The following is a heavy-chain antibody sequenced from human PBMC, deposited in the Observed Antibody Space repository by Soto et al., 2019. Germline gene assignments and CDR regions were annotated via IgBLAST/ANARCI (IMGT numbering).Heavy chain of an antibody. D-gene: IGHD2-2*01. CDR1: GGTFSSYA. Sequence: QVQLVQSGAEVKKPGSSVKVSCKASGGTFSSYAISWVRQAPGQGLEWMGGIIPIFGTANYAQKFQGRVTITADESTSTAYMELSSLRSEDTAVYYCARDLAGGGVPAAHNYGYFDLWGRGTLVTVSS. V-gene: IGHV1-69*12. CDR2: IIPIFGTA. J-gene: IGHJ2*01. CDR3: ARDLAGGGVPAAHNYGYFDL.